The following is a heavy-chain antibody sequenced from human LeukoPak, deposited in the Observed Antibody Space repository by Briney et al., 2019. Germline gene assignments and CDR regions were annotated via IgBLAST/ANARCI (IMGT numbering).Heavy chain of an antibody. CDR3: TTRSPARYCSDGACYSSADY. CDR1: GFAFSSSW. J-gene: IGHJ4*02. V-gene: IGHV3-15*01. Sequence: GGSLRLSCAASGFAFSSSWMSWVRQAPGKGLEWVGHIRSKADGGTPDYIAPVKGRFTISRDDSKDTLYLQMNSLNTEDTAMYYCTTRSPARYCSDGACYSSADYWGQGTLVTVSS. CDR2: IRSKADGGTP. D-gene: IGHD2-15*01.